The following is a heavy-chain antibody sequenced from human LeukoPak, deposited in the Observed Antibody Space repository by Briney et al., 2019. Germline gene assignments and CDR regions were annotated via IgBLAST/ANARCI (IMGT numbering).Heavy chain of an antibody. D-gene: IGHD6-13*01. CDR1: GASIRSGRNY. CDR2: IYYSGSS. Sequence: SETLSLTCNVSGASIRSGRNYWGWIRQSPGKGLEWIGSIYYSGSSSYNPSLQSRVSISVDTSKNHISLKVFSLTAADTAVYYCARSAVGTADFDYWGQGTLVTVSS. CDR3: ARSAVGTADFDY. J-gene: IGHJ4*02. V-gene: IGHV4-39*02.